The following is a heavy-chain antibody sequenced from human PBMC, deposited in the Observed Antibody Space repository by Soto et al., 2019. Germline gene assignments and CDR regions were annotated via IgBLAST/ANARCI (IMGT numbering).Heavy chain of an antibody. D-gene: IGHD4-4*01. CDR1: GGSISSGDYY. CDR3: ARAGSNYVDWFDP. Sequence: QVQLQESGPGLVKPSQTLSLTCTVSGGSISSGDYYWRWIRQPPGKGLEWIGYIYYSGSTYYNPSLKRRVTISVDTYKNQFYLKLSSVTAADTAVYYCARAGSNYVDWFDPWGQGTLVTVSS. CDR2: IYYSGST. J-gene: IGHJ5*02. V-gene: IGHV4-30-4*01.